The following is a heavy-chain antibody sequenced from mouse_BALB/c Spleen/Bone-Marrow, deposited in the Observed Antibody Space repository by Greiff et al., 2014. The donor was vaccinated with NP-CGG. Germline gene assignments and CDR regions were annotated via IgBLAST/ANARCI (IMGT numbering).Heavy chain of an antibody. CDR3: ARSRLRGYYFDY. J-gene: IGHJ2*01. D-gene: IGHD3-2*02. CDR2: ISSGSSTI. Sequence: EVQLVESGGGLVQPGGSRKLSCAASGFTFSSFGMHWVRQAPEKGLEWVAYISSGSSTIYYADTLKGRFTISRDNPKNTLFLQMTSLRSEDTAMYYCARSRLRGYYFDYWGQGITLTVSS. CDR1: GFTFSSFG. V-gene: IGHV5-17*02.